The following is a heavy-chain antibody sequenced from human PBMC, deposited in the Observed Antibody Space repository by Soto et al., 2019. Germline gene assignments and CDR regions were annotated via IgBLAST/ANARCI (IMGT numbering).Heavy chain of an antibody. CDR3: ARGCGYIVWGYYYGMDV. Sequence: QVQLQQWGAGLLKPSETLSLTCAVYGGSFSGYYWSWIRQPPGKGQEWIGEINHSGRTNYNPSLKSRVTISVDTSKTQFSLKLSSVTAADTAVYYCARGCGYIVWGYYYGMDVWGQWTTVTVSS. J-gene: IGHJ6*02. CDR1: GGSFSGYY. V-gene: IGHV4-34*01. D-gene: IGHD5-12*01. CDR2: INHSGRT.